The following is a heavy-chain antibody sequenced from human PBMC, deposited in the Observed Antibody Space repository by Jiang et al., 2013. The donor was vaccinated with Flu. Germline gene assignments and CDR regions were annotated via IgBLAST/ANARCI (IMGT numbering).Heavy chain of an antibody. Sequence: QTLSLTCAISGDTISNDRTAWNWIRQSPSRGLEWLGRTYYRSKWGSDYAVSVKSRMTINADTSKNQFSLQLNSVTPEDTAVYCCARDYNYAMDVWGQGTTVTVSS. V-gene: IGHV6-1*01. CDR2: TYYRSKWGS. D-gene: IGHD5-24*01. CDR1: GDTISNDRTA. J-gene: IGHJ6*02. CDR3: ARDYNYAMDV.